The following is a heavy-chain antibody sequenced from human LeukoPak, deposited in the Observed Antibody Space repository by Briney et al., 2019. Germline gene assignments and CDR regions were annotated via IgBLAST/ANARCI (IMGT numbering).Heavy chain of an antibody. Sequence: SGTLSLTCTVSGGSISSYYWSWIRQPPGKGLEWIGYIYYSGSTNYNPSLKSRVTISVDTSKNQFSLKLSSVTAADTAVYYCAYSSGYYSIFQHWGQGTLVTVSS. CDR2: IYYSGST. CDR1: GGSISSYY. CDR3: AYSSGYYSIFQH. J-gene: IGHJ1*01. D-gene: IGHD3-22*01. V-gene: IGHV4-59*01.